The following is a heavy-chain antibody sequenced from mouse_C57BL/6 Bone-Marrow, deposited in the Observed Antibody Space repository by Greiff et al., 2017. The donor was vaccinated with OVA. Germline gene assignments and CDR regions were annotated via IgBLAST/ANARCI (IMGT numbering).Heavy chain of an antibody. CDR1: GYSITSGYD. V-gene: IGHV3-1*01. J-gene: IGHJ3*01. CDR3: ASATGRAWFAY. D-gene: IGHD4-1*02. Sequence: VQLQQSGPGMVKPSQSLSLTCTVTGYSITSGYDWHWIRHFPGNKLEWMGYISYSGSTNYNPSLKSRISITHDTSKNHFFLKLNSVTTEDTATYYCASATGRAWFAYWGQGTLVTVSA. CDR2: ISYSGST.